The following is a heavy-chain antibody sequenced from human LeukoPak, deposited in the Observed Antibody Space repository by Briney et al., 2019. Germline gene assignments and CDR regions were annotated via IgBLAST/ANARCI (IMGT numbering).Heavy chain of an antibody. J-gene: IGHJ4*02. D-gene: IGHD6-19*01. Sequence: GGSLRLSCAASGFTFSSYGMHWLRQAPGKGLEWVAVIWYDGSNKYYADSVKGRFTISRDNSKNTLYLQMNSLRAEDTAVYYCARPNSSGRSVRVDYWGQGTLVTVSS. V-gene: IGHV3-33*01. CDR2: IWYDGSNK. CDR1: GFTFSSYG. CDR3: ARPNSSGRSVRVDY.